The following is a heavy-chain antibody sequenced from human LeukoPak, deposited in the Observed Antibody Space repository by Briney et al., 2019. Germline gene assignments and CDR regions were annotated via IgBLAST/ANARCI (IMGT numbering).Heavy chain of an antibody. CDR2: IGTSINNT. Sequence: GGSLRLSCAASGFTFNNYALSWVCQAPGKGLEWVSTIGTSINNTYYADSVKGRFTISRDNSNHTLSLQMSSLRAEDTAIHYCARDQAFDWFYYYYGMDVWGLGTTVIVSS. D-gene: IGHD3-9*01. CDR3: ARDQAFDWFYYYYGMDV. J-gene: IGHJ6*02. V-gene: IGHV3-23*01. CDR1: GFTFNNYA.